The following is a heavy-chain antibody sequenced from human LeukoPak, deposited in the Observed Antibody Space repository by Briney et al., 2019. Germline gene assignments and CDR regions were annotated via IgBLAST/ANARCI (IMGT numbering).Heavy chain of an antibody. D-gene: IGHD5-24*01. CDR3: AREMATMPMDY. Sequence: ASVKVSCKASGGTFSSYAMSWVRQAPGQGLEWMGRIIPILGIANYAQKFQGRVTITADKSTSTAYMELSSLRSEDTAVYYCAREMATMPMDYWGQGTLVTVSS. V-gene: IGHV1-69*04. CDR1: GGTFSSYA. CDR2: IIPILGIA. J-gene: IGHJ4*02.